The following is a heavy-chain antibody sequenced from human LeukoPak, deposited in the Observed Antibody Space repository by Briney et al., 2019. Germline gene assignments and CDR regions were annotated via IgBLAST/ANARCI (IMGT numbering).Heavy chain of an antibody. D-gene: IGHD2-15*01. Sequence: GGSLRLSCSASGFTFSTYAMSWVRQAPGKGLEWVSGINWNGGSTGYADSVKGRFTISRDNAKNSLYLQMNSLRAEDTALYYCARGVVGRGFGDLYYYYMDVWGKGTTVTVSS. CDR2: INWNGGST. J-gene: IGHJ6*03. CDR3: ARGVVGRGFGDLYYYYMDV. CDR1: GFTFSTYA. V-gene: IGHV3-20*04.